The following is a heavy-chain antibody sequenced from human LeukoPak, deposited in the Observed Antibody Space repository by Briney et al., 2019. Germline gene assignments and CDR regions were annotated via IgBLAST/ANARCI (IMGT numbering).Heavy chain of an antibody. D-gene: IGHD6-19*01. CDR1: GYTFPSYG. V-gene: IGHV1-18*01. CDR3: ARDEGKQWPPTC. J-gene: IGHJ4*02. Sequence: ASVQVSCKASGYTFPSYGISWVRPAPGQGLEWMGWISAYNGNTNYAQKLQGRVTMTTDTSTSTAYMELRSLRSDDTAVYYCARDEGKQWPPTCWGQGTLVTVSS. CDR2: ISAYNGNT.